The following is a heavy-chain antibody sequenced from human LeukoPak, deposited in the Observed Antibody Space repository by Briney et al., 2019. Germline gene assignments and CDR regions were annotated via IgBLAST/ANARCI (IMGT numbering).Heavy chain of an antibody. CDR2: ISSSSSSTI. D-gene: IGHD6-13*01. V-gene: IGHV3-48*01. CDR3: AHISSSWPDY. J-gene: IGHJ4*02. Sequence: GGSLRLSCAASGFTFSSYSMNWVRQAPGKGLEWVSYISSSSSSTIYYADSVKGRFTISRDNAKNSLYLQMNSLRAEDTAVYYCAHISSSWPDYWGQGTLVTVSS. CDR1: GFTFSSYS.